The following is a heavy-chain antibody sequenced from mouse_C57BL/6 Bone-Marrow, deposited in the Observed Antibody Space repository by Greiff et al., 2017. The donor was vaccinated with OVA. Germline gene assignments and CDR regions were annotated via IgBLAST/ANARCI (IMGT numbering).Heavy chain of an antibody. CDR3: AIPITTVVAPDY. CDR1: GYTFTSYW. CDR2: IHPNSGST. V-gene: IGHV1-64*01. J-gene: IGHJ2*01. D-gene: IGHD1-1*01. Sequence: VQLQQPGAELVKPGASVELSCKASGYTFTSYWMHWVKQRPGQGLEWIGMIHPNSGSTNYNEKFKSKATLTVDKSSSTAYMQLSSLTSEDSAVYYCAIPITTVVAPDYWGQGTTLTVSS.